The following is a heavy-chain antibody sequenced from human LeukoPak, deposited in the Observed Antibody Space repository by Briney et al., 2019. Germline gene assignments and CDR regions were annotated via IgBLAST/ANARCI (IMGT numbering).Heavy chain of an antibody. CDR1: GGSISSYY. CDR2: IYYSGST. V-gene: IGHV4-59*01. J-gene: IGHJ3*02. Sequence: SETLSLTCTVSGGSISSYYWSWIRQPPGKGLEWIGYIYYSGSTNYNPSLKGRVTISVDTSKNQFSLKLSSVTAADTAVYYCARRSGLLDAFDIWGQGTMVTVSS. CDR3: ARRSGLLDAFDI. D-gene: IGHD5-12*01.